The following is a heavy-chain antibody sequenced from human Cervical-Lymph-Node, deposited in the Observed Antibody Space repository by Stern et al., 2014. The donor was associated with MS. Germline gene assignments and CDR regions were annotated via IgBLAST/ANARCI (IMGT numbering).Heavy chain of an antibody. D-gene: IGHD1-26*01. V-gene: IGHV4-59*01. Sequence: VQLVESGPGLVKPSETVSLTCTVSGGSMSSKYWNWIRQPPGKGLEWIGCVYADGSTNYNPSLKSRVIISLDTSTSQFSLSLTSVTAADTAVYYCARVTGRGTRQNWFDSWGQGTLVTVSS. CDR2: VYADGST. CDR1: GGSMSSKY. CDR3: ARVTGRGTRQNWFDS. J-gene: IGHJ5*01.